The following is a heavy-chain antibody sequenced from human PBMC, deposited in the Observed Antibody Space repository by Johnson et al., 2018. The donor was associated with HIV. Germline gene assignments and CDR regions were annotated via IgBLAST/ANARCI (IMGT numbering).Heavy chain of an antibody. Sequence: VQLVESGGGVVQPGGSLRLSCEASGFTFDDYAMHWVRQPPGKGLEWVSLIRWDGATSHYADSVKGRFTISRDNSKNTLYLQMNSLRAEDTAVYYCAKDRTDYGDYVSAFDIWGQGTMVTVSS. D-gene: IGHD4-17*01. J-gene: IGHJ3*02. CDR3: AKDRTDYGDYVSAFDI. CDR2: IRWDGATS. CDR1: GFTFDDYA. V-gene: IGHV3-43D*03.